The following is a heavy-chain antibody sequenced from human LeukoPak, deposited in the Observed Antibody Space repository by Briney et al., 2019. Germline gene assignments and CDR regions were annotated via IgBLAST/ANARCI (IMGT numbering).Heavy chain of an antibody. CDR1: GYTFTSYD. Sequence: ASVKVSCKAFGYTFTSYDINWVRQATGQGLEWMGWMNPNSGNTGYAQKLQGRVTMTRDTPISTAYMELSSLRSEDTAVYYCVLGYSSSWYYFDFWGQGALVTVSS. J-gene: IGHJ4*02. CDR2: MNPNSGNT. CDR3: VLGYSSSWYYFDF. D-gene: IGHD6-13*01. V-gene: IGHV1-8*01.